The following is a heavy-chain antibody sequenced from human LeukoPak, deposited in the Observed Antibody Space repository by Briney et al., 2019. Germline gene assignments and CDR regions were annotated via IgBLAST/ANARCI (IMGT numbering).Heavy chain of an antibody. D-gene: IGHD2-15*01. Sequence: PGGSLRLSCAASGFTFSSYAMSWVRQAPGKGLEWVSAISGSGGSTYYADSVKGGFTISRDNSKSTLYLQMNSLRAEDTAVYYCAKGRGYCSGGSCYSDYWGQGTLVTVSS. CDR3: AKGRGYCSGGSCYSDY. CDR1: GFTFSSYA. J-gene: IGHJ4*02. V-gene: IGHV3-23*01. CDR2: ISGSGGST.